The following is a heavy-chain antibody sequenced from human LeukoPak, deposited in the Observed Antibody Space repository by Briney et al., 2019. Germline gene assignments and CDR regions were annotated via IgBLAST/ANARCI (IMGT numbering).Heavy chain of an antibody. CDR1: GFPFSSYE. J-gene: IGHJ4*02. Sequence: PGGSPRLSCAGSGFPFSSYEMNWLRQAPGKGLEWVSHIDSSGITIYYGDSVKGRFTISRGNAKNSIYLQMDSLRVEDTAIYYCARDSVGDLLDYWGQGTPVTVSS. V-gene: IGHV3-48*03. D-gene: IGHD4-17*01. CDR3: ARDSVGDLLDY. CDR2: IDSSGITI.